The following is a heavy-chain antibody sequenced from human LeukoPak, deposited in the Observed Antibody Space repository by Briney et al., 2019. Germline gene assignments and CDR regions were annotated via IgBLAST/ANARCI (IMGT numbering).Heavy chain of an antibody. D-gene: IGHD6-13*01. V-gene: IGHV3-21*01. J-gene: IGHJ4*02. CDR1: GFTFSSYS. CDR2: ISSSSYI. CDR3: ARVCSSCHGNY. Sequence: PGGSLRLSCAASGFTFSSYSMNWVRQAPGKGLEWVSSISSSSYIYYADSVKGRFTISRDNAKNSLYLQMNSLRAEDTAVYYCARVCSSCHGNYWGQGTPVTVSS.